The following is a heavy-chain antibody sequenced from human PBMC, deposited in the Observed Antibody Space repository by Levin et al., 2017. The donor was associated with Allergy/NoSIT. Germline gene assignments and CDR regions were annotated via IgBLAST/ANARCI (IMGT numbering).Heavy chain of an antibody. J-gene: IGHJ5*02. Sequence: SETLSLTCAVYGGSFSGYYWSWIRQPPGKGLEWIGEINHSGSTNYNPSLKSRVTISVDTSKNQFSLKLSSVTAADTAVYYCARTIAVAGRRWWFDPWGQGTLVTVSS. V-gene: IGHV4-34*01. D-gene: IGHD6-19*01. CDR3: ARTIAVAGRRWWFDP. CDR2: INHSGST. CDR1: GGSFSGYY.